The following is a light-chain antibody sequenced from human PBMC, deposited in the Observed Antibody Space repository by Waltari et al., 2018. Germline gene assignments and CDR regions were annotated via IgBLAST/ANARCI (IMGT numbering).Light chain of an antibody. J-gene: IGKJ5*01. V-gene: IGKV6D-21*02. CDR1: HSIGSN. Sequence: EIALTQSPDFQSVTPKQKVTITCRASHSIGSNLHWYQQKPDQSPKLLIKYASQSISGVPSRFSGSGSGTDFTLTIDSLETEDAAAYYCHQTSSFTRTFGQGTRQEIK. CDR2: YAS. CDR3: HQTSSFTRT.